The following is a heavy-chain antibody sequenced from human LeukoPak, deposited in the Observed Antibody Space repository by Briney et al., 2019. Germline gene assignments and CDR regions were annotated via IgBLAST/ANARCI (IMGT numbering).Heavy chain of an antibody. CDR3: ARGAAVGTNNPHNWFDP. D-gene: IGHD6-13*01. Sequence: SETLSLTCTVSGLSIISGCYWGWIRQPPGKGLEWIGSIYHSGSTNYNPSLKSRVTISGDTSKNQFSLKLSSVTAADTAVYYCARGAAVGTNNPHNWFDPWGQGTLVTVCS. V-gene: IGHV4-38-2*02. CDR1: GLSIISGCY. CDR2: IYHSGST. J-gene: IGHJ5*02.